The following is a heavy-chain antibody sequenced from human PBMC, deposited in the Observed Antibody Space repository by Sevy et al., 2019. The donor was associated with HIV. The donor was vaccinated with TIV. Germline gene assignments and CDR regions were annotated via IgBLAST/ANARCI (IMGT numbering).Heavy chain of an antibody. CDR2: INPSGVSA. J-gene: IGHJ6*02. D-gene: IGHD6-13*01. CDR1: GYTFTSNY. Sequence: ASVKVSCKASGYTFTSNYMHWVRQAPGQGLEWMGIINPSGVSASYAQKFQGRDTVTRDTSTRTVYMELSSLRSEDTAVYYCARDRAAAGKKYYYYGMDVWGQGTTVTNSS. V-gene: IGHV1-46*01. CDR3: ARDRAAAGKKYYYYGMDV.